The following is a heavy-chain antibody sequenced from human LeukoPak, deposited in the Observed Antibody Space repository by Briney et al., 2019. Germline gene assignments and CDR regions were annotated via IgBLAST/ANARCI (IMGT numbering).Heavy chain of an antibody. J-gene: IGHJ4*02. CDR2: IYHSGST. D-gene: IGHD5-12*01. Sequence: SETLSLTCTVSGGSISSYYCSWVRQPPGKGLEWIGEIYHSGSTNYNPSLKSRVTISVDKSKNQFSLKLSSVTAADTAVYYCARQYSGYDPAFDYWGQGTLVTVSS. CDR1: GGSISSYY. CDR3: ARQYSGYDPAFDY. V-gene: IGHV4-59*12.